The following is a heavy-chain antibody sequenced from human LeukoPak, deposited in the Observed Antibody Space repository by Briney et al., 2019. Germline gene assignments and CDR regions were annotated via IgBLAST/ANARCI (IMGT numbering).Heavy chain of an antibody. J-gene: IGHJ5*02. CDR1: GFTFDNYA. CDR2: ISWNSGSI. D-gene: IGHD4-23*01. CDR3: AKGGYGANSGGFDP. Sequence: PGRSLRLSCAASGFTFDNYAMHWVRQAPGRGLECVSGISWNSGSIAYADSVKGQFTISRDNAKNSLHLQMNSLRPEDTALYYCAKGGYGANSGGFDPWGQGTLVTVSS. V-gene: IGHV3-9*01.